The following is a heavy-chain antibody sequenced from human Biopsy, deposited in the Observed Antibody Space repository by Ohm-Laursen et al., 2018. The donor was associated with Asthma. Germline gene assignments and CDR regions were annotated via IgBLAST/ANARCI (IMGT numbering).Heavy chain of an antibody. V-gene: IGHV1-2*06. D-gene: IGHD7-27*01. CDR2: INLNSGGT. J-gene: IGHJ5*02. CDR3: ARDQKSPGDRWFDP. Sequence: ASVKVSCKTSGYTFIGYHIHWVRQAPGQGLEWMGRINLNSGGTNYAQKFQGRVTMTSDTSISTAYMELSRLRSDDTALYYCARDQKSPGDRWFDPWGQGTLVTVSS. CDR1: GYTFIGYH.